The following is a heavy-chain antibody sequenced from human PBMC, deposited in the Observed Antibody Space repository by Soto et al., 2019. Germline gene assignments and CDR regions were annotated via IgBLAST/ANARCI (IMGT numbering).Heavy chain of an antibody. D-gene: IGHD3-22*01. CDR2: TNPDSGGT. CDR3: ARGGTPTYYYDSSGYRKNWFDP. Sequence: ASVKVSCKASGYTFTGYYMHWVRQAPGQGLEWMGWTNPDSGGTNYAQKFQGRVTMTRDTSISTAYMELSRLRSDDTAVYYCARGGTPTYYYDSSGYRKNWFDPWGQGTLVTVSS. V-gene: IGHV1-2*02. CDR1: GYTFTGYY. J-gene: IGHJ5*02.